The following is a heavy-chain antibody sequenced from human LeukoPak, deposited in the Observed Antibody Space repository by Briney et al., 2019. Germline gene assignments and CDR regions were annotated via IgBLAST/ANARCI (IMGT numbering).Heavy chain of an antibody. CDR1: GFTFSSYW. D-gene: IGHD5-24*01. V-gene: IGHV3-74*01. Sequence: GGSLRLSCAASGFTFSSYWMHWVRQAPGKGLVWVSHINSDGSSTSYAESVKGRFTISRDNAKNSLYLQMSSLRAEDTAVYYCARVVRDGYNSYYFDYWGQGTLVTVSS. J-gene: IGHJ4*02. CDR3: ARVVRDGYNSYYFDY. CDR2: INSDGSST.